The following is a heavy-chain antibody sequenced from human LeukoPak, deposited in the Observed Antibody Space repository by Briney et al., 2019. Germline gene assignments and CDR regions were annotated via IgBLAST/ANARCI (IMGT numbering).Heavy chain of an antibody. V-gene: IGHV3-7*02. CDR2: IKQDESEK. CDR1: GXTFTSYW. Sequence: PGGSLRLSCAASGXTFTSYWVSWVRQAPGKGREWVANIKQDESEKYYMDSVKGRFTISRDNAKNSLYLQMNSLRAEDTAVYYCARGGSSHFANWGQGTLVTVSS. D-gene: IGHD3-16*01. CDR3: ARGGSSHFAN. J-gene: IGHJ4*02.